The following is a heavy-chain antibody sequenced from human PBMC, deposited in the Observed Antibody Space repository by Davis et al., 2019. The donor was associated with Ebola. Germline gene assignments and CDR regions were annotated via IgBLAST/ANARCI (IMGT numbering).Heavy chain of an antibody. D-gene: IGHD5-24*01. J-gene: IGHJ4*02. CDR1: GFTFSSYW. Sequence: GESLKISCAASGFTFSSYWMHWVRQAPGKGLVWVSRINSDGSRTSYADSVKGRFTISRHNSKNTLYLQMNSLRAEDTAVYYCARGVSRDGYNYRWYFDYWGQGTLVTVSS. V-gene: IGHV3-74*01. CDR3: ARGVSRDGYNYRWYFDY. CDR2: INSDGSRT.